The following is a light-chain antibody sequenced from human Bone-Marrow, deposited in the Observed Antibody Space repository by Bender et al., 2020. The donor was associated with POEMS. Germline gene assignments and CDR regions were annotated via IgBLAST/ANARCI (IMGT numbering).Light chain of an antibody. J-gene: IGLJ2*01. CDR2: EVT. Sequence: QSALTQPPSASGSPGQSVTISCTGTSSDVGGYEYVSWYQQHPGKAPKLMAFEVTQRPSGVSNRFSGSKSGNTASLTISGLQAEDEADYYCSSYTSKTTLEVFGGGTKLTVL. CDR3: SSYTSKTTLEV. V-gene: IGLV2-14*01. CDR1: SSDVGGYEY.